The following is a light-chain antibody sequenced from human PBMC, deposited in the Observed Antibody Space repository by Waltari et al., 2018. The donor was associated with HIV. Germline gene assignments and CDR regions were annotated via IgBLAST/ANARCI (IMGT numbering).Light chain of an antibody. CDR2: EVT. J-gene: IGLJ1*01. Sequence: QSALTQPPSVSGSPGQSITISCTGTNSAIRKYNLVSWYQQHPGKVPKVLIFEVTTRPSGISLRFSASKSDNTASLTISGLQAEDEADYYCSSYATCNTYVFGTGTSVTVL. CDR1: NSAIRKYNL. V-gene: IGLV2-23*02. CDR3: SSYATCNTYV.